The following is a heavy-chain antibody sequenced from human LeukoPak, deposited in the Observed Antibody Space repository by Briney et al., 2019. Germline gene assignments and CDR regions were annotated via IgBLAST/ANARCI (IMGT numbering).Heavy chain of an antibody. CDR1: GFTFSSYA. J-gene: IGHJ4*02. Sequence: PGGSLRLSCAASGFTFSSYAMSWVRQAPGKGLEWVSAISGSGGSTYYADSVKGRFTISRDNAKNSLYLQMNSLRAEDTALYYCAKVGSGSYFDYWGQGTLVTVSS. V-gene: IGHV3-23*01. D-gene: IGHD3-10*01. CDR3: AKVGSGSYFDY. CDR2: ISGSGGST.